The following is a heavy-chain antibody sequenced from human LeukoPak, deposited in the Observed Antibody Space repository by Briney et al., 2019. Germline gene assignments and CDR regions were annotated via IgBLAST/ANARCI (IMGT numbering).Heavy chain of an antibody. CDR3: ARDSSGYYLNWFDP. CDR1: GGSISSYY. D-gene: IGHD3-22*01. V-gene: IGHV4-39*01. J-gene: IGHJ5*02. Sequence: SETLSLTCTVSGGSISSYYWGWIRQPPGKGLEWIGSIYYSGSTYYNPSLKSRVTISVDTSKNQFSLKLSSVTAADTAVYYRARDSSGYYLNWFDPWGQGTLVTVSS. CDR2: IYYSGST.